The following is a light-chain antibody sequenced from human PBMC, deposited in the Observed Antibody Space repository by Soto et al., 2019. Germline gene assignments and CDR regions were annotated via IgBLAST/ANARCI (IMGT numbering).Light chain of an antibody. CDR2: AAS. CDR3: QKYNTAPWT. CDR1: QGISNY. Sequence: DIQMTQSPSSLSASVGDRVTITCRASQGISNYLAWYQQKPGKVPKLLIYAASTLQSGFTSRFSGSGSGTYFTLTISTLQPEDVATYYCQKYNTAPWTFGQGTKVDIK. V-gene: IGKV1-27*01. J-gene: IGKJ1*01.